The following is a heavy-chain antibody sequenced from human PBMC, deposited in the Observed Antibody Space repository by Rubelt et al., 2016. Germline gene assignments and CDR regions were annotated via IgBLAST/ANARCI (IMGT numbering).Heavy chain of an antibody. CDR2: MWYDGSNK. CDR3: ARGYDFWSGYPEDFYYYYYGMDV. CDR1: SSYG. V-gene: IGHV3-33*01. Sequence: SSYGMHWVRQAPGKGLEWVAVMWYDGSNKYYADSVKGRFTISRDNSKNTLYLQMNSLRAEDTAVYYCARGYDFWSGYPEDFYYYYYGMDVWGQGTTVTVSS. J-gene: IGHJ6*02. D-gene: IGHD3-3*01.